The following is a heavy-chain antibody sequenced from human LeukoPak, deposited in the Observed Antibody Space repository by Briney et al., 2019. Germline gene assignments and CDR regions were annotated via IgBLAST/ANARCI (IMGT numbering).Heavy chain of an antibody. V-gene: IGHV4-30-2*01. CDR2: IYHSGGT. D-gene: IGHD3-22*01. J-gene: IGHJ4*02. CDR3: ARLYYYDSSGYYGGDY. Sequence: PSETLSLTCAVSGGSISSGGYSWSWIRQPPGKGLEWIGYIYHSGGTYYNPSLKSRVTISVDTSKNQFSLKLSSVTAADTAVYYCARLYYYDSSGYYGGDYWGQGTLVTVSS. CDR1: GGSISSGGYS.